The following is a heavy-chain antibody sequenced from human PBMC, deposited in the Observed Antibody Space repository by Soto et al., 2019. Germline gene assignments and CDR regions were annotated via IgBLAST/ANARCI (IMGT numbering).Heavy chain of an antibody. J-gene: IGHJ4*02. D-gene: IGHD6-19*01. CDR3: ARPGGWSKLHFDY. CDR1: GFTFSSYG. V-gene: IGHV3-33*01. Sequence: GGSLRLSCAASGFTFSSYGMHWVRQAPGKGLEWVAVIWYDGSNKYYADSVKGRFTISRDNSKNTLYLQMNSLRAEDTAVYYCARPGGWSKLHFDYWGQGTLVTVS. CDR2: IWYDGSNK.